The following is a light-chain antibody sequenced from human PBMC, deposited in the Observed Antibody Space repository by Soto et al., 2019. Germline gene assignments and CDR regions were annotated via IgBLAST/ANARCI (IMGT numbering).Light chain of an antibody. CDR1: QSVSSTY. CDR3: QQYGSSPVT. Sequence: EVVLTQSPGPLSLSTGERATLSCRASQSVSSTYLAWYQQKPGQAPRLLIYGASTRATGIPDRFSGSESGTDFTLTISRLEPEDFAVYYCQQYGSSPVTFGQGTKVDIK. J-gene: IGKJ1*01. V-gene: IGKV3-20*01. CDR2: GAS.